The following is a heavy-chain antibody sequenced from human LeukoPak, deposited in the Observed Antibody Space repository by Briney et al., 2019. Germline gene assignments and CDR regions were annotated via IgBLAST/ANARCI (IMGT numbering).Heavy chain of an antibody. CDR1: GGSISSYY. D-gene: IGHD3-22*01. J-gene: IGHJ6*02. V-gene: IGHV4-59*01. CDR2: IYYSGST. Sequence: SQTPSLTCTVSGGSISSYYWSWFRQPPGKGLEWIGYIYYSGSTNYNPSLKSRVTISVDTSKNQFSLKLSSVTAADTAVYYCARALYYYDSSGGGGGMDVWGQGTTVTVSS. CDR3: ARALYYYDSSGGGGGMDV.